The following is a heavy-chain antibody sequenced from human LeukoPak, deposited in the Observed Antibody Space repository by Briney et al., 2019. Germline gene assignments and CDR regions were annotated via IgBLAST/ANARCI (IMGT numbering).Heavy chain of an antibody. CDR3: AKNSFYDFWSGYHFDY. J-gene: IGHJ4*02. Sequence: GGSLRLSCAASGSTFSSYAMSWVRQAPGKGLERVSAISGSGGSTYYADSVKGRFTTSRDNSKNTLYLQMNSLRAEDTAVYYCAKNSFYDFWSGYHFDYRGQGTLVTVSS. V-gene: IGHV3-23*01. CDR2: ISGSGGST. CDR1: GSTFSSYA. D-gene: IGHD3-3*01.